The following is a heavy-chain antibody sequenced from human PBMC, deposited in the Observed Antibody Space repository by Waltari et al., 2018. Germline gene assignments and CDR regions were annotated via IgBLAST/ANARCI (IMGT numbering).Heavy chain of an antibody. J-gene: IGHJ4*02. CDR3: ARGLYRVAEQLTFDY. Sequence: QVQLVQSGAEVKKPGASVKISCKASGYTFRSYSLHWVRQAPGQRPEWMGWINAGNGDTKKSQKLQDRVTITRDTSTSTAYMELSSLRSEDTAVYYCARGLYRVAEQLTFDYWGQGTLVTVSS. D-gene: IGHD3-3*01. CDR1: GYTFRSYS. V-gene: IGHV1-3*01. CDR2: INAGNGDT.